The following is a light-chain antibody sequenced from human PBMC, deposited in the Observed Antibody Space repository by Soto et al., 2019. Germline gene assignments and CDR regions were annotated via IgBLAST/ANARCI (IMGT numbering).Light chain of an antibody. J-gene: IGLJ3*02. CDR2: LEGSGNY. V-gene: IGLV4-60*03. CDR1: SGRSTYI. Sequence: QLVLTQSSSASASLGSSVNLTCTLSSGRSTYIIAWHQQQPGKAPRYLMKLEGSGNYNKGSGVPDRFSGSSSGPDRYLSISNLQSEDEADYYCETWDSNTRVFGGGTKVPVL. CDR3: ETWDSNTRV.